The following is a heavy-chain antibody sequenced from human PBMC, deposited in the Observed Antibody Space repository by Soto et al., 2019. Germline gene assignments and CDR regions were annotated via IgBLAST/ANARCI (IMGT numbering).Heavy chain of an antibody. CDR3: ARGSSEGWFDP. CDR1: GFTFSSYG. D-gene: IGHD6-25*01. J-gene: IGHJ5*02. Sequence: QVQLVESGGGVVQPGRSLRLSCAASGFTFSSYGMHWVRQAPGKGLEWVAVIWYDGSNKYYADSVKGRFTISRDNSKNTLYLQMNSLRAEDTAVYYCARGSSEGWFDPWGQGTLVTVSS. CDR2: IWYDGSNK. V-gene: IGHV3-33*01.